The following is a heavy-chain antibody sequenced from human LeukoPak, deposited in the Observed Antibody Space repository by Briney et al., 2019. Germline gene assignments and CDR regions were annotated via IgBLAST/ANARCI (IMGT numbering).Heavy chain of an antibody. J-gene: IGHJ4*02. CDR1: GFTFSDYW. CDR3: AAFDY. CDR2: INTDGSIT. Sequence: GGSLRLSCAASGFTFSDYWIHWVRQAPGKGLVWVSRINTDGSITNYADSVKGRFSISRDNAKNTLYLQMSSLRAEDTAVYYCAAFDYWGQGTLVTVSS. V-gene: IGHV3-74*01.